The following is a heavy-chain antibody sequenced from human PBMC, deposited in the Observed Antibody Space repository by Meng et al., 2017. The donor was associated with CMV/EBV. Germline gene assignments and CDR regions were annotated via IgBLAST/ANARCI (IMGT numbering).Heavy chain of an antibody. CDR2: ISGSGGTT. Sequence: GGSLRLSCAASGFTFSSYAMSWVRQAPGQGLEWVAFISGSGGTTYYADSVEGRFTISRDNSGNTLYLQMSSLRVEDTAIYYCAKDRCSTTSCPLDYWGQGTLVTVSS. D-gene: IGHD2-2*01. CDR3: AKDRCSTTSCPLDY. J-gene: IGHJ4*02. CDR1: GFTFSSYA. V-gene: IGHV3-23*01.